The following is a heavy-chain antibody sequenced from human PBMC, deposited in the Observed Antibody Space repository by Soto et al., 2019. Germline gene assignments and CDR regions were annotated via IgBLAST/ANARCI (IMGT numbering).Heavy chain of an antibody. J-gene: IGHJ4*02. V-gene: IGHV3-43*01. Sequence: SLRLSCAASRFTFDDYTMHWVRQTPGKGLEWVSLISWDGDSAYYADSVRGRFTISRDNSKNSLFLQMNNVRAEDAALYFCAKGTRGNSPELDFWGQGTLVTVSS. CDR1: RFTFDDYT. CDR3: AKGTRGNSPELDF. CDR2: ISWDGDSA. D-gene: IGHD1-7*01.